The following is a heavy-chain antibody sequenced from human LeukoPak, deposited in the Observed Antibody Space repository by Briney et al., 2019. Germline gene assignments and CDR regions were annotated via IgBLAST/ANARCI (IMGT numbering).Heavy chain of an antibody. Sequence: GGSLRLSCAASGFTFDDYAMHWVRQAPGKGLEWVSGISWNSGSIGYADSVKGRFTISRDNAKNSLYLQMNSLRAEDTAVYYCARFLRRGTFDYWGQGTLVTVSS. D-gene: IGHD3-3*01. V-gene: IGHV3-9*01. CDR3: ARFLRRGTFDY. CDR1: GFTFDDYA. CDR2: ISWNSGSI. J-gene: IGHJ4*02.